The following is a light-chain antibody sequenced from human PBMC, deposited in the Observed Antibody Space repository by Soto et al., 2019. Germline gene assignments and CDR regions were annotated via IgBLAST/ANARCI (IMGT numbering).Light chain of an antibody. Sequence: EIVLAQSPSTLCLSPGERATLSCRASQSVSSHLAWYQHKPGQAPRLLFYDASTRATGIPARFSGSGSGTEFTLTISSLQPDDFATYYCQHYNSYSEAFGQGTKVDIK. J-gene: IGKJ1*01. V-gene: IGKV3-15*01. CDR3: QHYNSYSEA. CDR2: DAS. CDR1: QSVSSH.